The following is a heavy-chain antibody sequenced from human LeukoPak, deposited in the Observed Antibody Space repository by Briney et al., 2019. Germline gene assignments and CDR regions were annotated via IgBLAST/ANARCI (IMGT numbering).Heavy chain of an antibody. V-gene: IGHV3-74*01. D-gene: IGHD2-15*01. J-gene: IGHJ4*02. CDR1: GFTFSRYW. CDR2: INPDGSTT. CDR3: ARGGLFKYFFDY. Sequence: GGSLRLSCAASGFTFSRYWIHWVRQAPGKGLEWVSRINPDGSTTTYADSVKGRFTISRDNAKNMLYLQMNSLRAEDTAVYYCARGGLFKYFFDYWGQGTPVTVSS.